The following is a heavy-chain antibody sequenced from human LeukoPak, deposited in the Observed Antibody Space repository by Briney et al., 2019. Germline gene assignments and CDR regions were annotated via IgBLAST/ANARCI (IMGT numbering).Heavy chain of an antibody. CDR2: INQDGSEK. CDR1: GFTFSGYW. Sequence: GGSLRLSCAASGFTFSGYWMHWVRQAPGKGLEWVANINQDGSEKYYVDSVKGRFTISGDNAQNSLYLQMNSLRAEEMAVYYCARGGFHPVYWGQGTLVTVSS. CDR3: ARGGFHPVY. V-gene: IGHV3-7*01. J-gene: IGHJ4*02.